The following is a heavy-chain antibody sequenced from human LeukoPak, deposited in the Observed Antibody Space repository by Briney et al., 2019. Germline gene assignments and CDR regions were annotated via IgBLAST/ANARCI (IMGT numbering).Heavy chain of an antibody. V-gene: IGHV3-33*01. CDR2: IWYDGSNK. Sequence: GRSLRLSCAASGFTFSSYGMHWVRQAPGKGLEWVAVIWYDGSNKYYADSVKGRFTIPRDNSKNTLYLQMNSLRAEDTAVYYCARGYCSSTSCYILDYWGQGTLVTVSS. CDR3: ARGYCSSTSCYILDY. D-gene: IGHD2-2*02. J-gene: IGHJ4*02. CDR1: GFTFSSYG.